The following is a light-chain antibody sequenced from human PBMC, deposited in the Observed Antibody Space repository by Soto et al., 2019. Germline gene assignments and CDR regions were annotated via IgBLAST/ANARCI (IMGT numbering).Light chain of an antibody. CDR1: SSDIGRYDY. V-gene: IGLV2-11*01. J-gene: IGLJ1*01. CDR2: DVS. CDR3: CSYAGRYSYV. Sequence: QLVLTQPRAVSGSPGQSVTVSCTGTSSDIGRYDYVSWYQQHPGKAPKLMIFDVSERPSGVPGRFSGSKSGKTASLTISGLQADDEADYYCCSYAGRYSYVFGTGTKLTVL.